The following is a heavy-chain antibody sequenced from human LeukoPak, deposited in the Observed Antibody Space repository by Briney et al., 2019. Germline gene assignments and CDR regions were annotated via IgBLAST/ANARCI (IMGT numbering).Heavy chain of an antibody. Sequence: SETLSLTCAVYGGSFSGYYWSWIRQPPGKGLEWIGEINHSGSTNYNPSLKSRVTISVDTSKNQFSLKLSSVTAADTAVYYCARLYSSSWQFDYWGQGTLVTVSS. J-gene: IGHJ4*02. CDR2: INHSGST. V-gene: IGHV4-34*01. CDR3: ARLYSSSWQFDY. CDR1: GGSFSGYY. D-gene: IGHD6-13*01.